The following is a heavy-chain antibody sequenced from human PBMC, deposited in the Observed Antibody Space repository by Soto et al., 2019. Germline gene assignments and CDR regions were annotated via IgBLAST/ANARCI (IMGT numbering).Heavy chain of an antibody. CDR2: IKEDANEK. CDR3: TRGRSSDY. D-gene: IGHD6-6*01. Sequence: EVQLVESGGGLVQPGGSLRLSCAASGLTFSSYWMSWVRQAPGKGLEWVASIKEDANEKYYVDSVKGRFSISRDNAKNSLHLQMDSLRADDTAVYYCTRGRSSDYWGQGILVTVSS. CDR1: GLTFSSYW. V-gene: IGHV3-7*03. J-gene: IGHJ4*02.